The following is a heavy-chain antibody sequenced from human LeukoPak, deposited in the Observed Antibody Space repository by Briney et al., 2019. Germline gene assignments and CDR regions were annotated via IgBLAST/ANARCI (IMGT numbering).Heavy chain of an antibody. CDR3: AREAVGRITMIVNLVRGAFDI. CDR2: ISYDGSNK. J-gene: IGHJ3*02. CDR1: GFTFSRYA. V-gene: IGHV3-30*04. Sequence: PGGSLRLSCAASGFTFSRYAMHWVRQAPGKGLEWVAVISYDGSNKYYADSVKGRFTISRDNSKNTLYLQMNSLRAEDTAVYYCAREAVGRITMIVNLVRGAFDIWGQGTMVTVSS. D-gene: IGHD3-22*01.